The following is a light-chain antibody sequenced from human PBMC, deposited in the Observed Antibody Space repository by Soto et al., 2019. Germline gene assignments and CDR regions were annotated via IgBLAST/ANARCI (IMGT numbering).Light chain of an antibody. CDR1: HNIDTW. V-gene: IGKV1-5*03. CDR2: KAS. CDR3: QQHADYPIT. Sequence: DIQMTQSPSTLSASIGDTVTITCRASHNIDTWLAWFQQKPGKAPNLLIYKASTLEAGVPSRFSGSATGTEFTLTISSLQTDDFATYYCQQHADYPITFGGGTKVEI. J-gene: IGKJ4*01.